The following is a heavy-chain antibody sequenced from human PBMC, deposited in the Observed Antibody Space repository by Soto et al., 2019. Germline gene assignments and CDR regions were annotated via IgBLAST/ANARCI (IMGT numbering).Heavy chain of an antibody. CDR3: ARTDGYEIEY. D-gene: IGHD2-21*01. J-gene: IGHJ4*02. CDR2: IYPGDSDT. CDR1: GYMFPIYH. Sequence: GESLKISCEASGYMFPIYHIAWVRQMPGKGLEWMGSIYPGDSDTTNSPSFQGQVTMSVEMSITTVYLQWSSLKASDTAMYYCARTDGYEIEYWGQGTLVTVS. V-gene: IGHV5-51*01.